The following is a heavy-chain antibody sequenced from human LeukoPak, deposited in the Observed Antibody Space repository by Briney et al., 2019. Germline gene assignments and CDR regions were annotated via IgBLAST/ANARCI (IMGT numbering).Heavy chain of an antibody. V-gene: IGHV4-34*01. J-gene: IGHJ4*02. CDR3: ARDSQWLSPTQSDY. CDR1: GGSFSGYY. D-gene: IGHD6-19*01. CDR2: INHSGSA. Sequence: SETLSLTCAVSGGSFSGYYWTWIRQPPGKGLEWIGEINHSGSANYNPSLKSRVTMSVDTSKNQFSLKLSSVTAADTAVYYCARDSQWLSPTQSDYWGQGTLVTVSS.